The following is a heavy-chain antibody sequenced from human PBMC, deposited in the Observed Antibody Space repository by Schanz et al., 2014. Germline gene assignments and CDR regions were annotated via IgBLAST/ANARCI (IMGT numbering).Heavy chain of an antibody. V-gene: IGHV3-23*01. CDR1: GFSFSSYA. J-gene: IGHJ4*02. CDR2: FDAHDGRA. D-gene: IGHD2-8*02. Sequence: EVQLLESGGGLVQPGGSLRLSCATSGFSFSSYAINWVRQAPGKGLEWVSGFDAHDGRAYYADSAKGRFTISRDNSKITLYVEMNSLRVEDTAVYYCAKTLFPGATQTFGNWGRGTLGTVSS. CDR3: AKTLFPGATQTFGN.